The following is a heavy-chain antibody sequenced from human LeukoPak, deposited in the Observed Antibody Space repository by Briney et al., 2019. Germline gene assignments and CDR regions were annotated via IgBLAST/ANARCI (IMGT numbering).Heavy chain of an antibody. J-gene: IGHJ4*02. CDR3: ARGKIVATIEGLAY. D-gene: IGHD5-12*01. Sequence: GASVKVSCKASGGTFSSYAIRWVRQAPGQGLEWMGGIIPIFGTANYAQKFQGRVTITTDASTSTAYMELSSLRSEDTAVYYCARGKIVATIEGLAYWGQGTLVTVSS. CDR1: GGTFSSYA. CDR2: IIPIFGTA. V-gene: IGHV1-69*05.